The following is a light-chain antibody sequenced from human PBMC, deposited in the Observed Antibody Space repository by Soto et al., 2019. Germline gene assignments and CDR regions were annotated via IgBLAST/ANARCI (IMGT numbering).Light chain of an antibody. CDR3: CSYAGSGTDNYV. V-gene: IGLV2-23*01. J-gene: IGLJ1*01. CDR2: EGI. CDR1: SSDIGTYNL. Sequence: QSALTQPASVSGSPGQSITISCTGTSSDIGTYNLVSWYQHYPGKAPKLMIYEGIKWPSGVSNRFSGSKSGNTAFLTISGLQAEDEADYYCCSYAGSGTDNYVFGSGTKLTVL.